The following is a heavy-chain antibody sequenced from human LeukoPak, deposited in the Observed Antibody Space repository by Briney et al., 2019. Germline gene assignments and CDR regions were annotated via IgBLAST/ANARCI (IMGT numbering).Heavy chain of an antibody. D-gene: IGHD3-10*01. CDR3: STGSGHAFDI. Sequence: GVSLRLSCAASGFTFSSCWMRWVRQVPGKGLVWVSRINSDGSSTSYADSVKGRFTISRDNAKNTLYVQMNSLRAEDTAVYYCSTGSGHAFDIWGRGTMVTVSS. CDR1: GFTFSSCW. J-gene: IGHJ3*02. CDR2: INSDGSST. V-gene: IGHV3-74*01.